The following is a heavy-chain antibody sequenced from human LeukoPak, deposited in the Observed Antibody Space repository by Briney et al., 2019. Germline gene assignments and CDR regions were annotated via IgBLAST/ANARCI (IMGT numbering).Heavy chain of an antibody. Sequence: GGSLRLSCATSGFVFSKNGMHWVRQAPGKGLEWVAFIRHDESNKYYADSVKGRFTISKDNSKNTLSLQMNSLRPDDTAVYYCAKFSYGDYVAWGQGTLVIVSS. CDR3: AKFSYGDYVA. J-gene: IGHJ5*02. D-gene: IGHD4-17*01. CDR1: GFVFSKNG. CDR2: IRHDESNK. V-gene: IGHV3-30*02.